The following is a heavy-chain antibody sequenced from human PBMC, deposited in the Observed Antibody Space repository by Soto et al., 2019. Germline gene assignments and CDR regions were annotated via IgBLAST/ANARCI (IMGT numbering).Heavy chain of an antibody. D-gene: IGHD6-6*01. CDR1: GFTFRDYD. Sequence: QVQLVESGGGLVRPGGSLRLSCAASGFTFRDYDMSWIRQAPGKGLEGVSCISSSGTVTYYADSVKGRFTISRDNAKVSLYVEMNSLRVEDTAVYYCARKGPRAARPNHWGQGTQVTVSS. V-gene: IGHV3-11*01. CDR3: ARKGPRAARPNH. J-gene: IGHJ5*02. CDR2: ISSSGTVT.